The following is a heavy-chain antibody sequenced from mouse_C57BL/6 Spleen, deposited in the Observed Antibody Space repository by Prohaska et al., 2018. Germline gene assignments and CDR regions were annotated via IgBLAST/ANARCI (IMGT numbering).Heavy chain of an antibody. J-gene: IGHJ3*01. Sequence: HGRSLEWIGDINHNNGGTSDNQKFKSKATLTVDKTSSTAYMELRSLTSEHSAVYYCARGLWLRRFAYWVQGTPLTVSA. CDR3: ARGLWLRRFAY. V-gene: IGHV1-26*01. CDR2: INHNNGGT. D-gene: IGHD2-2*01.